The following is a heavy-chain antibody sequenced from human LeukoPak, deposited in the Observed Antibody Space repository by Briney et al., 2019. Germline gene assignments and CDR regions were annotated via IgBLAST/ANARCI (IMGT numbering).Heavy chain of an antibody. CDR1: GGSFSGYF. Sequence: SETLSLTRAAYGGSFSGYFWTWIRQPPGKGLEWIGEINHSGNTNYNPSLKSRVTISVDSSKNQFSLKLNSVTAADTAVYYCARGKRGYGGYYYYYYMDVWGTGTTVTVSS. CDR3: ARGKRGYGGYYYYYYMDV. J-gene: IGHJ6*03. V-gene: IGHV4-34*01. D-gene: IGHD5-12*01. CDR2: INHSGNT.